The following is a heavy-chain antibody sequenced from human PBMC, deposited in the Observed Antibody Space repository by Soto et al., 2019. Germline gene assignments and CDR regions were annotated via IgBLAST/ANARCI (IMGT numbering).Heavy chain of an antibody. Sequence: EVQLLESGGGFVQPGGSLRLSCTASGAGLSTYAISWVRQAPGKGLEWVAVISGNSGKTDYADSVKGRFSIARDKSENTVYLQMNRLRAEDTAVYYCALPSCGGDCSSPFDYWGQGTLVTVSS. CDR2: ISGNSGKT. V-gene: IGHV3-23*01. J-gene: IGHJ4*02. CDR3: ALPSCGGDCSSPFDY. D-gene: IGHD2-21*02. CDR1: GAGLSTYA.